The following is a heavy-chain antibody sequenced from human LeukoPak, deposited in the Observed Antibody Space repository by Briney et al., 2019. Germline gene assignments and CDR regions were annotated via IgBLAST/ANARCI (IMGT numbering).Heavy chain of an antibody. Sequence: GGSLRLSCAASGFTFSSYGMHWVRQAPGKGLEWVAVISYDGINKYYADSVKGRFTISRDNSKNTLYLQMNSLRAEDTAVYYCAKCVNYYDSSGYSLDAFDIWGQGTMVTVSS. D-gene: IGHD3-22*01. CDR2: ISYDGINK. CDR1: GFTFSSYG. CDR3: AKCVNYYDSSGYSLDAFDI. J-gene: IGHJ3*02. V-gene: IGHV3-30*18.